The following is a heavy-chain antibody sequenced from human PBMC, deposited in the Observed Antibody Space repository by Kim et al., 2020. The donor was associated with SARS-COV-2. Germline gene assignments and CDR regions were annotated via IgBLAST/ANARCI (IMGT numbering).Heavy chain of an antibody. J-gene: IGHJ4*02. V-gene: IGHV4-39*07. Sequence: SRVTISVDTSKNQFSLKLSSLTAADTAVYYCARGELGYYSGSGSYLEFDYWGQGTLVTVSS. D-gene: IGHD3-10*01. CDR3: ARGELGYYSGSGSYLEFDY.